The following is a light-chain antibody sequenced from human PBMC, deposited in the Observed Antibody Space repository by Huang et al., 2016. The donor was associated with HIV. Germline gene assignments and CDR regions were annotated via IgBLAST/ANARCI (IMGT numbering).Light chain of an antibody. CDR3: MQASHGGAT. CDR2: KLS. V-gene: IGKV2-30*01. J-gene: IGKJ1*01. CDR1: QSLVYGDGNIY. Sequence: DVLLTQSPLSLPVTLGQPAFITCKSNQSLVYGDGNIYLNWFHQRPGHSPRRLIYKLSNRDSGVPDRFSAGGSGTDFTLWISEVEAEDVGDYYCMQASHGGATFGQGTRVDIK.